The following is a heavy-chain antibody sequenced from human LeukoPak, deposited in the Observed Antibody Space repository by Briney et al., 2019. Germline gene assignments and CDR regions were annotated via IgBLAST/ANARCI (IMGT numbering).Heavy chain of an antibody. Sequence: GGSLRLSCAASGFSFDDYAMHWVRQAPGKGLEWVSGISWNSGSIGYADSVRGRSTISRDNAKNSLYLQMNSLRAEDTALYYCAKDRDYYASLDYWGQGTLVTVSS. J-gene: IGHJ4*02. D-gene: IGHD3-10*01. CDR3: AKDRDYYASLDY. CDR1: GFSFDDYA. V-gene: IGHV3-9*01. CDR2: ISWNSGSI.